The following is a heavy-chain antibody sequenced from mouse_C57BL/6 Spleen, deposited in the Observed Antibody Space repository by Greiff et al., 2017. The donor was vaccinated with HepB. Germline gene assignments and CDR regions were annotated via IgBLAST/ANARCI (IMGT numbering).Heavy chain of an antibody. D-gene: IGHD2-4*01. CDR2: IDPSDSET. V-gene: IGHV1-52*01. Sequence: VQLQQSAAELVRPGSSVKLSCKASGYTFTSYWMHWVRQRPIQGLEWIGNIDPSDSETHYNQKFKDKATFTVDKSSSTAYMQLSSLTSEDSAVYYCARSNYYDYGVLDWYFDVWGTGTTVTVSS. CDR1: GYTFTSYW. CDR3: ARSNYYDYGVLDWYFDV. J-gene: IGHJ1*03.